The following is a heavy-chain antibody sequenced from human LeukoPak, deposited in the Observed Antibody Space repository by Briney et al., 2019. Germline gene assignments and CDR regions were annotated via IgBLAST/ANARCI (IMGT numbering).Heavy chain of an antibody. CDR1: GGSISSSNYY. Sequence: SETLSLTCTVSGGSISSSNYYWGWIRQPPGKGLEWIGSIYYSGSTYYNPSLKSRVTVSVDTSKNQFSLKLSSVTAADTAVYYCARAYYYGSGSPIMAFDIWGQGTMVTVSS. CDR2: IYYSGST. D-gene: IGHD3-10*01. CDR3: ARAYYYGSGSPIMAFDI. V-gene: IGHV4-39*07. J-gene: IGHJ3*02.